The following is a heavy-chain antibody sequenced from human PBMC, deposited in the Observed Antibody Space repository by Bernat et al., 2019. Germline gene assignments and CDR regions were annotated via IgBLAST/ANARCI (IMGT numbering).Heavy chain of an antibody. V-gene: IGHV3-30*18. J-gene: IGHJ4*02. CDR3: AKAFEVTVIDY. Sequence: CAASGFTFSSYGIHWVRQAPGKGLEWVAVISYDGSNKYYADSVKGRFTISRDNSKNTLYLQMNSLRAEDTAVYYCAKAFEVTVIDYWGQGTL. D-gene: IGHD3-3*01. CDR1: GFTFSSYG. CDR2: ISYDGSNK.